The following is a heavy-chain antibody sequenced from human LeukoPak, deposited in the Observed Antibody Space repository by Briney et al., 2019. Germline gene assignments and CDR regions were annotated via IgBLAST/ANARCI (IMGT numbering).Heavy chain of an antibody. CDR1: GGSISSYY. D-gene: IGHD4-23*01. CDR3: ARVLDGGNSYYFDY. CDR2: IYCSGST. Sequence: WETLSLTCTVSGGSISSYYWSWIRQPPGKGLEWIGYIYCSGSTNYNPSLKSRVTISVDTSKNQFSLKLSSVTAADTAVYYCARVLDGGNSYYFDYWGQGTLVTVSS. V-gene: IGHV4-59*01. J-gene: IGHJ4*02.